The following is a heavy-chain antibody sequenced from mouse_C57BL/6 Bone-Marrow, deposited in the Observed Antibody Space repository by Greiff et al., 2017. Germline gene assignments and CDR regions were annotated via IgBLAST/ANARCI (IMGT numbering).Heavy chain of an antibody. CDR2: ISSGGDYI. D-gene: IGHD1-1*01. CDR3: TREYYYGKDWYFDV. Sequence: EVKLVESGEGLVKPGGSLKLSCAASGFTFSSYAMSWVRQTPEKRLEWVAYISSGGDYIYSADTVKGRFTISRDNARNTLYLQMSSLKTEDTDMYYCTREYYYGKDWYFDVWGTGTTVTVSS. J-gene: IGHJ1*03. V-gene: IGHV5-9-1*02. CDR1: GFTFSSYA.